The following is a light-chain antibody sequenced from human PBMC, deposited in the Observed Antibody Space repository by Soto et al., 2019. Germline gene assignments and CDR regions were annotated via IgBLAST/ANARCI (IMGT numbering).Light chain of an antibody. CDR2: EVS. V-gene: IGLV2-8*01. Sequence: QSALTQPPSASGSPGQSVTISCTGTSSDVGDYNYVSWYQHHPGKAPKLMIYEVSKRPSVVPDRFSGSKSGNTASLTVSGLQADDEADYYCSSYAGSNNFVVFGGGTKLTVL. CDR3: SSYAGSNNFVV. J-gene: IGLJ2*01. CDR1: SSDVGDYNY.